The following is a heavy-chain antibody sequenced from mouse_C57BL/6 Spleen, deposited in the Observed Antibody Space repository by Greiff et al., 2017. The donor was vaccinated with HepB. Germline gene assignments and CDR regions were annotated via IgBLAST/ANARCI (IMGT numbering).Heavy chain of an antibody. J-gene: IGHJ4*01. V-gene: IGHV14-3*01. D-gene: IGHD2-3*01. CDR3: ASPTFNGYYDYYAMDY. Sequence: VQLQQSVAELVRPGASVKLSCTASGFNIKNTYMHWVKQRPEQGLEWIGRIDPANGNTKYAPKFQGKATITADTSSNTAYLQLSSLTSEDTAIYYCASPTFNGYYDYYAMDYWGQGTSVTVSS. CDR1: GFNIKNTY. CDR2: IDPANGNT.